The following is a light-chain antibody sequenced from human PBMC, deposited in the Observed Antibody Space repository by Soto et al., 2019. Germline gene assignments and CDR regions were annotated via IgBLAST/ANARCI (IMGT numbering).Light chain of an antibody. J-gene: IGKJ4*01. CDR2: GAS. V-gene: IGKV3-20*01. CDR1: QSVSSTY. CDR3: QQYDSSLLT. Sequence: IVLTQSPGTLSSSPGERATLSCRASQSVSSTYLAWYQQKPGQAPRLLIYGASSRATGITDRFSGGGSGTDFTLTISRLEPEDFAVYYCQQYDSSLLTFGGGPKVDIK.